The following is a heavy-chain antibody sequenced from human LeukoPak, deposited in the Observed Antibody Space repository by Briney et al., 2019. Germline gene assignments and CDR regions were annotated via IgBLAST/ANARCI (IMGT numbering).Heavy chain of an antibody. Sequence: TGGSLRLSCTASGFTFGDYTMSWVRQAPGKGLEWVGFIRSKGYGGTTEYAASVKGRFTISRDDSKSIAYLQMNSLKTEDTAIYYCTRDYYYAYWGQGTLVTVSS. CDR3: TRDYYYAY. V-gene: IGHV3-49*04. CDR1: GFTFGDYT. CDR2: IRSKGYGGTT. J-gene: IGHJ4*02.